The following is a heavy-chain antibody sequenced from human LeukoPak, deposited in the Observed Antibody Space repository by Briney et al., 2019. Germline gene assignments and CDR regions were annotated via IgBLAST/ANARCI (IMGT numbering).Heavy chain of an antibody. V-gene: IGHV1-2*02. J-gene: IGHJ4*02. D-gene: IGHD6-19*01. Sequence: ASVKVSCKASGYSFTGYFMQWVRQAPGQGLEWMGWINPNSGDTNYAQKFQGRVTMTTDTSTSTAYMELRSLRSDDTAVYYCARVFPSSGWYNLYYWGLGTLVTVSS. CDR2: INPNSGDT. CDR1: GYSFTGYF. CDR3: ARVFPSSGWYNLYY.